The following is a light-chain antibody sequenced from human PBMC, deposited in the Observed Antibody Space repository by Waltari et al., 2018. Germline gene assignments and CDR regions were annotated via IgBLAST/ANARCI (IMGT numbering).Light chain of an antibody. CDR3: CSYAGSYTWV. V-gene: IGLV2-23*01. CDR1: SRDVGNYHL. CDR2: DDN. Sequence: QSALTQPASVSGSPGQSLTISCTGTSRDVGNYHLVSWYQQYPGKAPKVMIYDDNRRPSGVSDRFSGSKSGNTASLTISGVQAEDEADYYCCSYAGSYTWVFGGGTKLTVL. J-gene: IGLJ3*02.